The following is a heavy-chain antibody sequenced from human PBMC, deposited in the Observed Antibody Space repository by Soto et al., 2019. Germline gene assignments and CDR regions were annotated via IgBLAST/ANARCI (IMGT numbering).Heavy chain of an antibody. Sequence: ASETLSLTCTVSGGSISSYYWSWIRQPPGKGPEWIGYIYYSGSTNYNPSLKSRVTISVDTSKNQFSLKLSSVTAADTAVYYCAKWDILTGFDYWGQGTLVTVSS. CDR2: IYYSGST. V-gene: IGHV4-59*01. D-gene: IGHD3-9*01. J-gene: IGHJ4*02. CDR3: AKWDILTGFDY. CDR1: GGSISSYY.